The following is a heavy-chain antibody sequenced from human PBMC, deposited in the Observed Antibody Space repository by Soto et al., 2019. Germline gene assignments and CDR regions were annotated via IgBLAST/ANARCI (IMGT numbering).Heavy chain of an antibody. CDR2: ISSSSSTI. J-gene: IGHJ4*02. CDR3: ARVERGITIFGVVIPPFDY. D-gene: IGHD3-3*01. V-gene: IGHV3-48*01. CDR1: GFTFSSYS. Sequence: PGGSLRLSCAASGFTFSSYSMNWVRQAPGKGLEWVSYISSSSSTIYYADSVKGRFTISRDNAKNSLYLQMNSLRAEDTAVYYCARVERGITIFGVVIPPFDYWGQGTLVTVSS.